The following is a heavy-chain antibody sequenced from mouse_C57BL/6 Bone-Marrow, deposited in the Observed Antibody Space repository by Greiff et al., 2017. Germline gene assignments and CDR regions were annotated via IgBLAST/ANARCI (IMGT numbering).Heavy chain of an antibody. CDR1: GFSLTSYG. V-gene: IGHV2-4*01. Sequence: QVQLQQSGPGLVQPSQSLSITCTVSGFSLTSYGVHWVRQPPGKGLEWLGVIWSGGSTDYNAAFISRLSISKDNSKSQVFFKMNSLQADDTAIYYCAKTDYGSSWAYWGQGTLVTVSA. CDR3: AKTDYGSSWAY. D-gene: IGHD1-1*01. J-gene: IGHJ3*01. CDR2: IWSGGST.